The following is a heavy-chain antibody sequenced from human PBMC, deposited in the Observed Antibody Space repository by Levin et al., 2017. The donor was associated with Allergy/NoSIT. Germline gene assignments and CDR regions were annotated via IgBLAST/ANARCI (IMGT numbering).Heavy chain of an antibody. CDR1: GGSISSSNW. V-gene: IGHV4-4*02. CDR3: ARVWLAPDDAFDI. Sequence: SETLSLTCAVSGGSISSSNWWSWVRQPPGKGLEWIGEIYHSGSTNYNPSLKSRVTISVDKSKNQFSLKLSSVTAADTAVYYCARVWLAPDDAFDIWGQGTMVTVSS. J-gene: IGHJ3*02. CDR2: IYHSGST. D-gene: IGHD6-19*01.